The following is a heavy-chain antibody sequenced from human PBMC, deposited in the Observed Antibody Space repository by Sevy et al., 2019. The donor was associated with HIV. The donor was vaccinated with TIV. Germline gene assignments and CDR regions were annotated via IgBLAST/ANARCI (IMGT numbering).Heavy chain of an antibody. CDR2: ISSSSSYI. CDR1: GFTFSSYS. V-gene: IGHV3-21*01. J-gene: IGHJ5*02. CDR3: ARDPIAARPPSGWFDP. Sequence: GGSLRLSCAASGFTFSSYSMNWVRQAPGKGLEWVSSISSSSSYIYYADSVKGRFTISRDNAKNSLYLQMNSLRAEDTAVYYCARDPIAARPPSGWFDPWCQGTLVTVSS. D-gene: IGHD6-6*01.